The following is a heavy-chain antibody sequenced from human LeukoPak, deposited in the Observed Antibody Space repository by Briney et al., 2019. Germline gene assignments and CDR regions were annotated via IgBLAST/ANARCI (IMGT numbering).Heavy chain of an antibody. CDR1: RYTFTGYY. J-gene: IGHJ3*02. CDR3: ARPYDYSNYVGAFDI. Sequence: ASVKVSCKASRYTFTGYYMHWVRQAPGQGLEWMGWINPNSGGTNYAQKFQGRVTMTRDTSISTAYMELSRLRSDDTAVYYCARPYDYSNYVGAFDIWGQGTMVTVSS. CDR2: INPNSGGT. D-gene: IGHD4-11*01. V-gene: IGHV1-2*02.